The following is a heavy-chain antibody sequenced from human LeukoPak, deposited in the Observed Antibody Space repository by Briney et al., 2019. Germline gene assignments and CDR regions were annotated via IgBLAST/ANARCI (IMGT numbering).Heavy chain of an antibody. CDR2: ISAYNGNT. V-gene: IGHV1-18*04. CDR1: GYTFTSYG. J-gene: IGHJ5*02. Sequence: ASVTVTCKASGYTFTSYGISWVRQAPGQGLEWMGWISAYNGNTNYAQKLQRKVTMHTDKSTITAYVELRSLRSDCTAVYYCARGRITMVRGVIGCLDPWGQGTLVTVSS. CDR3: ARGRITMVRGVIGCLDP. D-gene: IGHD3-10*01.